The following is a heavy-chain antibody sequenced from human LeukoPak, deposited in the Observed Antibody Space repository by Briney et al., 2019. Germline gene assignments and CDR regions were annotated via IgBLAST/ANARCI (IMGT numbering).Heavy chain of an antibody. J-gene: IGHJ4*02. CDR3: ARDSMDEQLGNYFDY. CDR2: VSAYNGNT. CDR1: GYTFTSYG. D-gene: IGHD6-6*01. Sequence: ASVKVSCKASGYTFTSYGISWVRQAPGQGLEWMGWVSAYNGNTNYAQKLQGRVTMTTDTSMSTAYMELRSLRSDDTAVYYCARDSMDEQLGNYFDYWGQGTLVTVSS. V-gene: IGHV1-18*01.